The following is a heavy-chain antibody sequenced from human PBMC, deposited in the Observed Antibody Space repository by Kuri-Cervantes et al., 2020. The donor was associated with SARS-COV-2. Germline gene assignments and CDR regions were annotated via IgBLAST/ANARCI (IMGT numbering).Heavy chain of an antibody. J-gene: IGHJ4*02. CDR3: AKDMESGGSYSTFDY. CDR1: GFTFDDYA. V-gene: IGHV3-9*01. CDR2: ISWNSGSI. Sequence: GRSLRLSCAASGFTFDDYAMHWVRQAPGKGLEWVSGISWNSGSIGYADSVKGRFTISRDNAKNSLYLQMNSLRAEDTALYYCAKDMESGGSYSTFDYWGQGTLVTVSS. D-gene: IGHD2-15*01.